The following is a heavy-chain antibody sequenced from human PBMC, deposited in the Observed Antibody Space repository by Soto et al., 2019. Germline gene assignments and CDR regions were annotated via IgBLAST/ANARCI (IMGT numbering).Heavy chain of an antibody. D-gene: IGHD3-3*01. V-gene: IGHV1-69*01. Sequence: QVQLVQSGAEVKKPGSSVKVSCKASGGSFGNSAINWVRQTPGQGLEWLGGFIPVYRTLNYAQKFQGRVTITADESTGTAYMTLSSLASDDTAVYYCATGVIWIGYFTFDSWGQGTRVTVSS. CDR1: GGSFGNSA. CDR2: FIPVYRTL. J-gene: IGHJ4*02. CDR3: ATGVIWIGYFTFDS.